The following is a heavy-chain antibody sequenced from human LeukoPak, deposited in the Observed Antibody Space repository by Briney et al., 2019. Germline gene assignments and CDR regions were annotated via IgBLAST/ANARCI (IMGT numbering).Heavy chain of an antibody. Sequence: ASVKVSCKASGYTFTSYGISWVRQAPGQGLEWMGWISAYNGNTNYAQKLQGRVTMTTDTSTSTAYMELRSLRSDDTAVYYCARDFGSSLSAYYFDYWGQGTLVTVSS. D-gene: IGHD6-6*01. CDR2: ISAYNGNT. CDR1: GYTFTSYG. J-gene: IGHJ4*02. CDR3: ARDFGSSLSAYYFDY. V-gene: IGHV1-18*01.